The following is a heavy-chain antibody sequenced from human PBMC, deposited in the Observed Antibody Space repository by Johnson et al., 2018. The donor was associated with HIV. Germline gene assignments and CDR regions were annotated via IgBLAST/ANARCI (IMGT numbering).Heavy chain of an antibody. J-gene: IGHJ3*02. V-gene: IGHV3-30*03. Sequence: QVQLVESGGGLVQPGGSLRLSCAASGFTFSSHVMHWVRQAPGKGLEWVAIISYDGRNEYYGDSVKGRFTISRDNSKNTLFLQMNSLRPDDTAVYFCARRFFDSSSFDMWGQGTMVTVSS. CDR2: ISYDGRNE. CDR1: GFTFSSHV. D-gene: IGHD3-22*01. CDR3: ARRFFDSSSFDM.